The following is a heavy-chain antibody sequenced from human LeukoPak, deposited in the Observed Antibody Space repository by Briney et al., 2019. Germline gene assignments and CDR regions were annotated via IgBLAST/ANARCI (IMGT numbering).Heavy chain of an antibody. CDR2: IYSVGTT. CDR3: ARGSGWLDY. J-gene: IGHJ4*02. Sequence: PGGSLRLSCAASGLTASNTFMSWARQAPGKGLEWVSVIYSVGTTYYADSVKGRFTISRDNSKNTLYLQMNSLRAEDTAVYYCARGSGWLDYWGQGTLVTVSS. CDR1: GLTASNTF. D-gene: IGHD6-19*01. V-gene: IGHV3-53*01.